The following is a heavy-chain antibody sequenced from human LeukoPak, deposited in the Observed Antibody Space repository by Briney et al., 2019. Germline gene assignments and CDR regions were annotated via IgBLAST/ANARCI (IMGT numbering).Heavy chain of an antibody. J-gene: IGHJ4*02. V-gene: IGHV1-2*02. CDR3: AARLLSQKESAY. CDR2: INPNSGGT. CDR1: GYTFTGYY. D-gene: IGHD3-10*01. Sequence: ASVKVSCKASGYTFTGYYMHWVRQAPGQGPEWMGWINPNSGGTNYAQKFQGRVTMTRDTSISTAYMELSRLRSDDTAVYYCAARLLSQKESAYWGQGTLVTVSS.